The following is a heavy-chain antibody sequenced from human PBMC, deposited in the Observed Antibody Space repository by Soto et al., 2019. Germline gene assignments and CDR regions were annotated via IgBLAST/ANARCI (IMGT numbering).Heavy chain of an antibody. J-gene: IGHJ3*02. Sequence: QVHLVQSGAEVKKPGASVKVSCKASRDTFTGDYMHWVRHAPGQGLEWMGCINPNSGGPNYAQKFQRRDTMTRDTSISTVYIELSRLRSDDKAVYYCARARIPDAVYIWGQGPMDPVSS. V-gene: IGHV1-2*02. CDR1: RDTFTGDY. CDR2: INPNSGGP. CDR3: ARARIPDAVYI.